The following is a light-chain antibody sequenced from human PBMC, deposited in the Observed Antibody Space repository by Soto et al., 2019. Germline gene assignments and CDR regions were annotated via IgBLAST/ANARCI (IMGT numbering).Light chain of an antibody. J-gene: IGKJ4*01. V-gene: IGKV3-15*01. Sequence: EIVMTQSPATLSVSPGEGATLSCRASQSISIDLAWYQQKPGQAPRLLIYAASTRATGIPARFGGSGSGTEFTLTISSLQSEDFAVYYCQQYNNWPPTFGGGTKVEIK. CDR2: AAS. CDR3: QQYNNWPPT. CDR1: QSISID.